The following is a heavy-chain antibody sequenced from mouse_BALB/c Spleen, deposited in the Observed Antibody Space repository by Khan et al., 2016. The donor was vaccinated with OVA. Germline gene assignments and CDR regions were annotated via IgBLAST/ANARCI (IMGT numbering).Heavy chain of an antibody. CDR3: ARGYFGNYEFAY. J-gene: IGHJ3*01. D-gene: IGHD2-1*01. CDR2: IFPGTGTT. V-gene: IGHV1S132*01. Sequence: QVQLQQSGAELVKPGASVRLSYKTSGYTFTSYWIQWVKQRPGQGLGWIGEIFPGTGTTYYNENFKGKATLTIDISSTTAYIQLSSLTSEDSAVYFCARGYFGNYEFAYWGQGTLVTVSA. CDR1: GYTFTSYW.